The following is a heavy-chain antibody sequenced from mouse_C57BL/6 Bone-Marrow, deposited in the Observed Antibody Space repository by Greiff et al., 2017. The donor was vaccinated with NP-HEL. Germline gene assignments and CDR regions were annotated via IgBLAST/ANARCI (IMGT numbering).Heavy chain of an antibody. V-gene: IGHV1-80*01. Sequence: QVQLQQSGAELVKPGASVKISCKASGYAFSSYWMNWVKQRPGKGLEWIGQIYPGDGDTNYNGKFKGKATLTADKSSSTAYMQLSSLTSEDSAVYFCAMGGYYDGYSLFAYWGQGTLVTVSA. CDR2: IYPGDGDT. CDR1: GYAFSSYW. D-gene: IGHD2-3*01. CDR3: AMGGYYDGYSLFAY. J-gene: IGHJ3*01.